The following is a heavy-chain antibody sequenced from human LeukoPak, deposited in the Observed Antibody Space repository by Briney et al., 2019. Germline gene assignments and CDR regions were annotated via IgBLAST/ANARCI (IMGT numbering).Heavy chain of an antibody. V-gene: IGHV3-23*01. J-gene: IGHJ4*02. CDR1: GFTFSSYA. D-gene: IGHD2-8*01. Sequence: AGRSLRLSCAVSGFTFSSYAMNWVRQAPGKGLEWVSGISGSGAGTYYADSVKGRFTISRDNSKNTLYLQMNSLRAEDTAVYYCAKMVREFYTISYYFDYWGQGTLVTVSS. CDR3: AKMVREFYTISYYFDY. CDR2: ISGSGAGT.